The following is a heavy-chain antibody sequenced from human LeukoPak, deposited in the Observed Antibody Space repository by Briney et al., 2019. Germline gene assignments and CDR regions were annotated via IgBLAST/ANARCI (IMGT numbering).Heavy chain of an antibody. CDR1: GFTFSSYW. CDR2: IKQDGSEK. D-gene: IGHD3-16*02. Sequence: GGSLRLSCAASGFTFSSYWKSWVRQAPGKGLEWVANIKQDGSEKYYVDSVKGRFTISRDNAKNSLYLQMNSLRAEDTAVYYCARIDRDYVWGSYRSYYFDYWGQGTLVTVSS. CDR3: ARIDRDYVWGSYRSYYFDY. V-gene: IGHV3-7*01. J-gene: IGHJ4*02.